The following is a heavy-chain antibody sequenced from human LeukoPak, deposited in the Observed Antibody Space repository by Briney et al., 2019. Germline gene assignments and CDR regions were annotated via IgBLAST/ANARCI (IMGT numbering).Heavy chain of an antibody. CDR3: AKDRIGYCSSTSCPGGVDY. Sequence: GGSLRLSCAASGFTFSSYGMHWVRQAPGKGLEWVAFIRYDGSNKYYADSVKGRFTISRDNSKNTLYLQMNSLRAEDTAVYYCAKDRIGYCSSTSCPGGVDYWGQGTLVTVSS. V-gene: IGHV3-30*02. CDR2: IRYDGSNK. J-gene: IGHJ4*02. CDR1: GFTFSSYG. D-gene: IGHD2-2*01.